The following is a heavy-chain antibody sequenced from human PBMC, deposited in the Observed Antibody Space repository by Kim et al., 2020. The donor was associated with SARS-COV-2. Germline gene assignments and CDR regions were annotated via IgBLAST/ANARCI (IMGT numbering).Heavy chain of an antibody. V-gene: IGHV4-59*13. CDR1: GGSFSGFY. CDR2: FSDSSTTGGTT. J-gene: IGHJ4*02. Sequence: SETLSLTCTVSGGSFSGFYCNWIRQPPGKGLQWIGFFSDSSTTGGTTNYNPSLRSRVSISLDTSKKHFSLNLSSVTAADTAIYYCVIGRGWLHDMWGPGTLVSVSS. D-gene: IGHD3-9*01. CDR3: VIGRGWLHDM.